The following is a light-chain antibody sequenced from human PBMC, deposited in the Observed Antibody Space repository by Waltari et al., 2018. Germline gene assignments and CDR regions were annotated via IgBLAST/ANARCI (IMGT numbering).Light chain of an antibody. J-gene: IGLJ2*01. CDR3: QVWDSNTAV. V-gene: IGLV3-9*01. CDR1: NIGSKN. CDR2: RDS. Sequence: SYELTQPLSVSVALGQTARMTCGGNNIGSKNVHWYQQKPGQAPVLVIYRDSNRPSGLPERFSGSKSGNTATLTISRAQAGDEADFYGQVWDSNTAVFGGGTKLTVL.